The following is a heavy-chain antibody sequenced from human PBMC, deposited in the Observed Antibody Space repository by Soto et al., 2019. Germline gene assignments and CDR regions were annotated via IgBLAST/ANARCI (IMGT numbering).Heavy chain of an antibody. V-gene: IGHV1-2*04. Sequence: ASVKVSCKASGYTFTGYYMHWMRQAPGQGLEWMGWINPNSGETDYAQNFQGWVTMTRDMSISTAYMELSRLKSNDTAVYYCARGCGLNYSSYIDARGKGTTVTVS. CDR1: GYTFTGYY. J-gene: IGHJ6*03. CDR2: INPNSGET. CDR3: ARGCGLNYSSYIDA.